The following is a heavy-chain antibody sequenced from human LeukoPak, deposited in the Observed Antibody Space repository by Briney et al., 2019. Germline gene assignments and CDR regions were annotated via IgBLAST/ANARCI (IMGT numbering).Heavy chain of an antibody. CDR1: GFSFSNYA. Sequence: PGGSLRLSCAASGFSFSNYAMGWVRQAPGKGLEWVSTISDSGGRTYYADSVKGRFTISRDNSKDTLYLHMSSLRAEDTAIHYCAKVPYSDYGSGRPPLDVWGQGTTVAVSS. V-gene: IGHV3-23*01. J-gene: IGHJ6*02. D-gene: IGHD3-10*01. CDR3: AKVPYSDYGSGRPPLDV. CDR2: ISDSGGRT.